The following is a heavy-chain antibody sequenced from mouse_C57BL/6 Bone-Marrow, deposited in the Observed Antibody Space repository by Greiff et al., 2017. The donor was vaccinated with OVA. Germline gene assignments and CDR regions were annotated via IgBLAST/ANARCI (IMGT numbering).Heavy chain of an antibody. CDR2: IDPENGDT. D-gene: IGHD1-1*01. CDR1: GFNIKDDY. V-gene: IGHV14-4*01. CDR3: TSHYYGMAWFAY. J-gene: IGHJ3*01. Sequence: EVKLMESGAELVRPGASVKLSCTASGFNIKDDYMHWVKQRPEQGLEWIGWIDPENGDTEYASKFQGKATITADTSSNTAYLQLSSLTSEDTAVYYCTSHYYGMAWFAYWGQGTLVTVSA.